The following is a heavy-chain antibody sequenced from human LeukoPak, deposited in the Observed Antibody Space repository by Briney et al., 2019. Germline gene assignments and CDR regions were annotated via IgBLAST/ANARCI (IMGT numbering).Heavy chain of an antibody. CDR2: IWEDGSNI. CDR3: ARDFGLAGKVDY. V-gene: IGHV3-33*01. J-gene: IGHJ4*02. Sequence: GESLRLSCAASGFTFSSYGMHWVRQAPGWGLEWVAGIWEDGSNIYYADSVKGRFTISRDNSKNTLYLQMGSLRAEDLAVYYCARDFGLAGKVDYWGQGTLVTVSS. D-gene: IGHD1-1*01. CDR1: GFTFSSYG.